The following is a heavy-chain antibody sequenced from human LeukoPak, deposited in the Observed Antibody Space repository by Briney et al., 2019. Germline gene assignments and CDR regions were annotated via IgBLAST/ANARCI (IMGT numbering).Heavy chain of an antibody. Sequence: PGGSLRLSCAASGFTFSDYYMSWIRQAPGKGLEWVSYISSSGSTIYYADSVKGRFTISRDNAKNSLYLQMNSPRAEDTAVYYCAKANKRLYSSSFLDYWGQGTLVTVSS. CDR3: AKANKRLYSSSFLDY. D-gene: IGHD6-6*01. CDR2: ISSSGSTI. CDR1: GFTFSDYY. V-gene: IGHV3-11*01. J-gene: IGHJ4*02.